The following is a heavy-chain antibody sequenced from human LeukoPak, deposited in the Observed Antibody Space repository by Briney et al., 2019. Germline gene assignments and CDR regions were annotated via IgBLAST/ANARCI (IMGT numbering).Heavy chain of an antibody. CDR3: ANKGSSGWRFDY. CDR1: GFTFSSYA. Sequence: GGSLRLSCAASGFTFSSYAMHWVRQAPGKGLEWVAVISYDGSNKYYADSVKGRFTISRDNSKNTLYLQMNSLRAEDTALYYCANKGSSGWRFDYWGQGTLVTVSS. CDR2: ISYDGSNK. V-gene: IGHV3-30-3*01. D-gene: IGHD6-19*01. J-gene: IGHJ4*02.